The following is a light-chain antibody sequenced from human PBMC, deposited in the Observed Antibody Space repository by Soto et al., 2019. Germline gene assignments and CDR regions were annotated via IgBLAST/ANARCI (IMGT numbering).Light chain of an antibody. CDR3: QQSYSTRWT. V-gene: IGKV1-39*01. Sequence: DIQMTQSPASLSASIGDRVSISCRASQTVATFLNWYQQKPGKVPKLLIYTTSSLESGVPSRFSGSGSGTEFTLTISSLQPEDFATYYCQQSYSTRWTFGQGTKVDIK. CDR1: QTVATF. CDR2: TTS. J-gene: IGKJ1*01.